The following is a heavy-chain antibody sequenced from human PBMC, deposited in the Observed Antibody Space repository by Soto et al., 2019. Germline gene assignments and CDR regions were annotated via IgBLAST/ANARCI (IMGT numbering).Heavy chain of an antibody. CDR1: GGSLSGYY. V-gene: IGHV4-34*01. CDR3: ARSEKDILTGYYN. Sequence: SETLSLTCAVYGGSLSGYYWSWIRQPPGKGLEWIGEINHRGSTNYNPSLKSRVTISVDTSKNQFSLKMTSVTAADTAVYYCARSEKDILTGYYNWGQGTLVTVSS. CDR2: INHRGST. J-gene: IGHJ4*02. D-gene: IGHD3-9*01.